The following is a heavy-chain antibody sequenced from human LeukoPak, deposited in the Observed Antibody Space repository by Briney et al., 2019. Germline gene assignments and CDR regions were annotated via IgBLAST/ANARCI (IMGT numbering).Heavy chain of an antibody. J-gene: IGHJ4*02. CDR1: GFTFSSYW. V-gene: IGHV3-74*01. CDR2: INSDGSST. CDR3: ARDNLYGSGSYYNFDY. Sequence: GGSLRLPCAASGFTFSSYWMHWVRQAPGKGLVWVSRINSDGSSTSYADSVKGRSTISGDNAKNTLYLQMNSLRAEDTAVYYCARDNLYGSGSYYNFDYWGQGTLVTVSS. D-gene: IGHD3-10*01.